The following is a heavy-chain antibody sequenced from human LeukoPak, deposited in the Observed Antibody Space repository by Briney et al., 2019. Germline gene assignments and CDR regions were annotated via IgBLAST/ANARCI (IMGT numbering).Heavy chain of an antibody. Sequence: GASVKVSCKASGYTFTSYGISWVRQAPGQGLEWMGWISAYNGNTNYAQKLQGRVTMTTDTSTSTAYMELRSLRSDDTAVYYCARGPPYSSSWYKIEFDYWGQGTLVTVSS. V-gene: IGHV1-18*01. CDR1: GYTFTSYG. CDR3: ARGPPYSSSWYKIEFDY. D-gene: IGHD6-13*01. CDR2: ISAYNGNT. J-gene: IGHJ4*02.